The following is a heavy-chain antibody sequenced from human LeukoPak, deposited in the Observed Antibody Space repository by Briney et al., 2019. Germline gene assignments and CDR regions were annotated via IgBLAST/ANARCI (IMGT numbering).Heavy chain of an antibody. CDR2: ISWNSGSI. J-gene: IGHJ6*02. D-gene: IGHD5-18*01. CDR3: AKDRSAMAQHNYGMDV. Sequence: GRSLRLSCAASGFTFDDYAMHWVRQAPGKGLEWVSGISWNSGSIGYADSVKGRFTISRDNAKNSLYLQMNSLRAEDTALYYCAKDRSAMAQHNYGMDVWGQGTTVTVSS. CDR1: GFTFDDYA. V-gene: IGHV3-9*01.